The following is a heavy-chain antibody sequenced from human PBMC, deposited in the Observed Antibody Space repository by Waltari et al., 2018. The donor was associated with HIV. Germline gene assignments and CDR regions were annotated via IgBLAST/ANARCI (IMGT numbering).Heavy chain of an antibody. J-gene: IGHJ4*02. CDR1: GFTFRRYW. CDR2: INSDGSNT. D-gene: IGHD4-17*01. V-gene: IGHV3-74*01. Sequence: EVQLVESGGGLVQPGGSLRLSCAASGFTFRRYWMHWVRQVPGKGLVWVSRINSDGSNTDYADSVSGRITISRDNAKNTLYLEMNSLRAEDTAVYYCARGLSLGDRYRIDYFHYWGQGALVTVSS. CDR3: ARGLSLGDRYRIDYFHY.